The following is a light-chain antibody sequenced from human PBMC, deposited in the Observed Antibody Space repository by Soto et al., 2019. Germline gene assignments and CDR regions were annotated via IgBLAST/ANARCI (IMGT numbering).Light chain of an antibody. Sequence: QSALTQPASVSGSPGQSITISCTGTSSDIGIFNYVSWYQQHPGKAPKLIIYAVSNRPSGVSDRFSGSKSGNTASLTISGLQTEDEADYYFSSYTHTSTSFAPGTKLTVL. CDR1: SSDIGIFNY. J-gene: IGLJ1*01. CDR3: SSYTHTSTS. V-gene: IGLV2-14*03. CDR2: AVS.